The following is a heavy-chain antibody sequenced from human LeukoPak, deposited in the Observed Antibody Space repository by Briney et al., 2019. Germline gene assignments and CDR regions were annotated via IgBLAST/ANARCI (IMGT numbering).Heavy chain of an antibody. CDR1: GYSFTNYW. CDR2: IYPGDSAGDSDT. D-gene: IGHD3-22*01. Sequence: GESLKISCKGSGYSFTNYWIGWVRQLPGKGLEWMGIIYPGDSAGDSDTRYSPSFQGQVTISADKSISTAYLQWSSLKASDTAMYYCARSADYYDSSGSIPDYFDYWGQGTLVTVSS. V-gene: IGHV5-51*01. J-gene: IGHJ4*02. CDR3: ARSADYYDSSGSIPDYFDY.